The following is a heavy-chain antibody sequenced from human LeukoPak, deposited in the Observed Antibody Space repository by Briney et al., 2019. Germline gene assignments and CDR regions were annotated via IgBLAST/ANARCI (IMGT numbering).Heavy chain of an antibody. D-gene: IGHD3-16*02. CDR2: IYYSGST. CDR3: ARARYDYVWGSYLGIYYFDY. V-gene: IGHV4-31*03. Sequence: SETLSLTCTVSGGSISSDGYYWSWIRQRPGKGLEWIGYIYYSGSTYYNPSLKSRVTISVDASKNQFSLKLSSVTAADTAVYYCARARYDYVWGSYLGIYYFDYWGQGTLVTVSS. CDR1: GGSISSDGYY. J-gene: IGHJ4*02.